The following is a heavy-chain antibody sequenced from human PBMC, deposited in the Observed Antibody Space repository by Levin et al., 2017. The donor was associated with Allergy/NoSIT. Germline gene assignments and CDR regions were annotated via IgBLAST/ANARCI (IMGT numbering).Heavy chain of an antibody. J-gene: IGHJ4*02. CDR2: ISSSSIYI. D-gene: IGHD6-19*01. Sequence: GESLKISCAASGFTFDTYTITWVRQAPGKGLEWVSSISSSSIYIYYADSVRDRFTISRDNAKNSLYLQMSSLRSEDTSFYYFARYHGGSGGWYYFDYWGQGTLVTVSS. V-gene: IGHV3-21*01. CDR3: ARYHGGSGGWYYFDY. CDR1: GFTFDTYT.